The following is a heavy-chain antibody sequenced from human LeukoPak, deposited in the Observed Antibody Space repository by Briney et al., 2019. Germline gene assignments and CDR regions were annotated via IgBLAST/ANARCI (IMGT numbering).Heavy chain of an antibody. Sequence: GGSLRLSCAASGFTFSSYSMNWVRQAPGKGLEWVSYISSSSSTIYYADSVKGRFTISRDNAKNSLYLQMNSLRAEDTAVHYCATFSSYYYMDVWGKGTTVTVSS. CDR1: GFTFSSYS. CDR2: ISSSSSTI. V-gene: IGHV3-48*01. J-gene: IGHJ6*03. CDR3: ATFSSYYYMDV.